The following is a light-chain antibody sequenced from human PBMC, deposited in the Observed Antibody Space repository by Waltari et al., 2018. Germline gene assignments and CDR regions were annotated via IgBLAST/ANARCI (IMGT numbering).Light chain of an antibody. V-gene: IGLV2-14*01. CDR3: SSYTTSGTLEL. J-gene: IGLJ3*02. CDR1: SSDIGGYKY. Sequence: QSALAQPASVSGSPGQSITLSCTGISSDIGGYKYVSWYQQHPGKAPKLLIFDVNNRPSGVSNRFSASKSGNTASLTISDLQAEDEADYYCSSYTTSGTLELFGGGTRLTVL. CDR2: DVN.